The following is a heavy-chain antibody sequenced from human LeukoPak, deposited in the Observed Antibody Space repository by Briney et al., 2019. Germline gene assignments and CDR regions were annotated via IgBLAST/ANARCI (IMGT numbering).Heavy chain of an antibody. J-gene: IGHJ4*02. CDR1: GFTFRSYG. CDR2: MYYNGSM. D-gene: IGHD3-10*01. Sequence: GSLRLSCAASGFTFRSYGMSWIRQPPGKGLEWIGYMYYNGSMNYNPSLKSRVTISADTSKNQFSLKLSSVTAADTAVYYCASRYGSGSYGFDYWGQGTLVTVSS. CDR3: ASRYGSGSYGFDY. V-gene: IGHV4-59*01.